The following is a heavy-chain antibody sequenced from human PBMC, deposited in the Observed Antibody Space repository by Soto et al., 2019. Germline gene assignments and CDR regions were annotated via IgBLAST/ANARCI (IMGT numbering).Heavy chain of an antibody. Sequence: TGGSLRLSCAISGFSVSSNYLSWVRQAPGKGLEWVSVHYSGGSTYYADSVQGRFTISGDKSNNTLYLQMRRVRAEDTAVYFCARHRHPRGTVGATSPLDPWGQGTQVTVSS. J-gene: IGHJ5*02. V-gene: IGHV3-53*01. CDR3: ARHRHPRGTVGATSPLDP. CDR1: GFSVSSNY. D-gene: IGHD1-26*01. CDR2: HYSGGST.